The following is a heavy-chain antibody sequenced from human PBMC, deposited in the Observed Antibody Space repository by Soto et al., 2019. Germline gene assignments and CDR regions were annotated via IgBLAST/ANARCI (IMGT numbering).Heavy chain of an antibody. J-gene: IGHJ6*02. CDR1: GYTFTSYG. D-gene: IGHD2-8*01. V-gene: IGHV1-18*01. Sequence: ASVKVSCKASGYTFTSYGISWVRQAPGQGLEWMGWISAYNGNTNYAQKLQGRVTMTTDTSTSTAYMELRSLRSDDTAVYYCARTGLEMVYAPSYYYYGMDVWGQGTTVTVSS. CDR3: ARTGLEMVYAPSYYYYGMDV. CDR2: ISAYNGNT.